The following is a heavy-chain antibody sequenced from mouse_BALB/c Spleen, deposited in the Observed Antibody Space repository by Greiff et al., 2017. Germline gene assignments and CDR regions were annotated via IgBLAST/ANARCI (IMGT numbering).Heavy chain of an antibody. D-gene: IGHD1-1*01. V-gene: IGHV3-8*02. J-gene: IGHJ4*01. CDR2: ISYSGST. CDR1: GDSITSGY. CDR3: ARSPTTYYAMDY. Sequence: EVKVVESGPSLVKPSQTLSLTCSVTGDSITSGYWNWIRKFPGNKLEYMGYISYSGSTYYNPSLKSRISITRDTSKNQYYLQLNSVTTEDTATYYCARSPTTYYAMDYWGQGTSVTVSS.